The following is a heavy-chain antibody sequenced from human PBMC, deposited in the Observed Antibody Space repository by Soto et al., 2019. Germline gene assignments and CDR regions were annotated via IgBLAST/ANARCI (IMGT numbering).Heavy chain of an antibody. J-gene: IGHJ4*02. D-gene: IGHD3-16*01. CDR3: ASNTRYDPPDY. CDR2: ISVSGGST. V-gene: IGHV3-23*01. Sequence: PGGSLRLSCAASGFTFSSYAMSWVRQAPGKGLAWVSGISVSGGSTYYADSVKGRFTIFRDNSKNTLYLQMNSLRAEDTAVYYCASNTRYDPPDYWGQGTLVTSPQ. CDR1: GFTFSSYA.